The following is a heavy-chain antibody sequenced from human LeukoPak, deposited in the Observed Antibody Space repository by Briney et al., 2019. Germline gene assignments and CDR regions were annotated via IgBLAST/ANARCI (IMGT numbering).Heavy chain of an antibody. D-gene: IGHD2-2*01. J-gene: IGHJ4*02. CDR3: ARHRGCCSSTSCYPYYFDY. CDR1: GFTVSSNY. Sequence: GGSLRLSCAASGFTVSSNYMSWVRQAPGKGLEWVSVIYSGGSTYYADSAKGRFTISRDNSKNTLYLQMNSLRAEDTAVYYCARHRGCCSSTSCYPYYFDYWGQGTLVTVSS. V-gene: IGHV3-66*04. CDR2: IYSGGST.